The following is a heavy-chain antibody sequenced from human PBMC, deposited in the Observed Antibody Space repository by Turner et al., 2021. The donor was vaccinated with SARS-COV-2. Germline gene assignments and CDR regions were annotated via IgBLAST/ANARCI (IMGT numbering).Heavy chain of an antibody. V-gene: IGHV4-39*01. D-gene: IGHD1-26*01. CDR1: GGSISSSSYF. J-gene: IGHJ6*02. CDR3: AGEVVVLTTTHYGMDV. Sequence: QLQLQESGPGLVKSSETLSLTCTVSGGSISSSSYFWGWIRQPPGKGLEWIGSIYYSGRTYYNPSLKSRVTISVDTSKNQISLKLSSVTAADTAVYYCAGEVVVLTTTHYGMDVWGQGTTVTVSS. CDR2: IYYSGRT.